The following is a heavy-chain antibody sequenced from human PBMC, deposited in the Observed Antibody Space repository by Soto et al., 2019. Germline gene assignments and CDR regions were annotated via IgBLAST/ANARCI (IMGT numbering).Heavy chain of an antibody. Sequence: QVQLVQSGAEVKKPGASVKVSCKASGYTFTTHGISWVRQAPGQGLEWMGWVSGDNGHTNYAQSLQGRVTMTTDTSTNTAYMELRSLRSDDTAVYYFARHLGYCRSGTCYREWFDPWGQGTLVTVSS. D-gene: IGHD2-15*01. CDR3: ARHLGYCRSGTCYREWFDP. CDR2: VSGDNGHT. CDR1: GYTFTTHG. V-gene: IGHV1-18*01. J-gene: IGHJ5*02.